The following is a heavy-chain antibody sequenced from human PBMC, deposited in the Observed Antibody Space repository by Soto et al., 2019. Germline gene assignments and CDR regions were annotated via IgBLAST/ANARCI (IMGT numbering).Heavy chain of an antibody. Sequence: QVQLVQSGAEVKKPGSSVKVSCKASGGTFSSYAISWVRQAPGQGLEWMGGIIPIFGTANYEQKFQGRVTITADESTSTAYMELSSLRSEDTAVYYCATKRYCSSTSCYGSGDYYYYGMDVWGQGTTVTVSS. CDR1: GGTFSSYA. V-gene: IGHV1-69*01. D-gene: IGHD2-2*01. CDR3: ATKRYCSSTSCYGSGDYYYYGMDV. CDR2: IIPIFGTA. J-gene: IGHJ6*02.